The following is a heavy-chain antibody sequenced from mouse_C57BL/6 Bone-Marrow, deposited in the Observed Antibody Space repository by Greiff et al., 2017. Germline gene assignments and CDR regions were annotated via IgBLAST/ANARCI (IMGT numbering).Heavy chain of an antibody. Sequence: QVQLQQPGAELVKPGASVKLSCKASGYTFTSYWMHWVKQRPGRGLEWIGRIDPKSGGTKYNEKFKSKATLTVDKPSSTAYMQLSSLPSEDSAVYYCARNGRYAMDYWGQGTSVTVSS. CDR1: GYTFTSYW. J-gene: IGHJ4*01. D-gene: IGHD1-2*01. CDR3: ARNGRYAMDY. V-gene: IGHV1-72*01. CDR2: IDPKSGGT.